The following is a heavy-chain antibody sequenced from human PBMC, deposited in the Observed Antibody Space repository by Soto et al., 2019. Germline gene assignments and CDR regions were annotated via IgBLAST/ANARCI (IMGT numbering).Heavy chain of an antibody. CDR3: AREGWPLLQTGMDV. CDR2: ISSSNRTI. Sequence: VGSLRLSCAASGFTFRSYSMNWVRQAPGKGLEWVSYISSSNRTINYADSVKGRFIISRDNAKNSLYLQMHSLRDKDTAVYYCAREGWPLLQTGMDVWGQGTTVTVS. J-gene: IGHJ6*02. D-gene: IGHD2-15*01. V-gene: IGHV3-48*02. CDR1: GFTFRSYS.